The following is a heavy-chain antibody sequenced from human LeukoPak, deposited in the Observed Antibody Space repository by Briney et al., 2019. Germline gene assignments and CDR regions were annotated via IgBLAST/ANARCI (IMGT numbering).Heavy chain of an antibody. CDR2: IYTSGST. CDR1: GGSISSGSYY. Sequence: PSQTLSLTCTVSGGSISSGSYYWSWIRQPAGKGLEWIGRIYTSGSTNYNPSLKSRVTISVDTSKNQFSLKLSSVTAADTAVYYCARNRYYYDSSGYRVKYFDYWGQGTLVTVSS. CDR3: ARNRYYYDSSGYRVKYFDY. V-gene: IGHV4-61*02. D-gene: IGHD3-22*01. J-gene: IGHJ4*02.